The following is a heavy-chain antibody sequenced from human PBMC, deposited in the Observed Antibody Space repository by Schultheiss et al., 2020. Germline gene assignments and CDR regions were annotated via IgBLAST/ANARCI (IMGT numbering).Heavy chain of an antibody. CDR3: ARAPYYDILTGYYN. V-gene: IGHV4-59*08. Sequence: SETLSLTCAVYGGSFSGYYWSWIRQPPGKGLEWIGYIYYSGSINYNPSLKSRVTISVDTSKHQFSLKLSSVTAADTAVYYCARAPYYDILTGYYNWGQGTLVTVSS. CDR2: IYYSGSI. D-gene: IGHD3-9*01. J-gene: IGHJ4*02. CDR1: GGSFSGYY.